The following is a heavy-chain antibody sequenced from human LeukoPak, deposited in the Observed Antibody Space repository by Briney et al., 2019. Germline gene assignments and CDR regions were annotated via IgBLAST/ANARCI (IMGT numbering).Heavy chain of an antibody. J-gene: IGHJ6*03. V-gene: IGHV4-59*01. Sequence: SETLSLTCTVSGGTISNYYWSWIRQPPGKGLEWIGYIYYSGSTNYNPSLKSRVTISVDTSKNQFSLKLSSVTAADTAVYYCARGAAFTYYYYMDVWGKGTTVTVSS. D-gene: IGHD6-25*01. CDR1: GGTISNYY. CDR2: IYYSGST. CDR3: ARGAAFTYYYYMDV.